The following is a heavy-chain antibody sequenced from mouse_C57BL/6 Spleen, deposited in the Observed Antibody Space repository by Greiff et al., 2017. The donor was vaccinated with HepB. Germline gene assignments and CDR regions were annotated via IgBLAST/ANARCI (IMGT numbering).Heavy chain of an antibody. CDR2: ISYDGSN. Sequence: EVQLVESGPGLVKPSQSLSLTCSVTGYSITSGYYWNWIRQFPGNKLEWMGYISYDGSNNYNPSLKNRISITRDTSKNQFFLKLNSVTTEDTATYYCARGYYDDDYWGQGTTLTVSS. D-gene: IGHD1-1*01. J-gene: IGHJ2*01. CDR1: GYSITSGYY. CDR3: ARGYYDDDY. V-gene: IGHV3-6*01.